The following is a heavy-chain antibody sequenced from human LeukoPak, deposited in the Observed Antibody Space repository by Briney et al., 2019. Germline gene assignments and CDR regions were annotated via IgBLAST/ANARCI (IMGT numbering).Heavy chain of an antibody. CDR3: ARDKEDAFDI. V-gene: IGHV3-66*01. Sequence: GGSLRLSCAGSGFIFNNYAMHWVRQPPGKGLEWVSVIYSGGRTFYADSVKGRFTISRDNSKNTLYLQMNSLRAEDTAVYYCARDKEDAFDIWGQGTMVTVSS. CDR1: GFIFNNYA. J-gene: IGHJ3*02. CDR2: IYSGGRT.